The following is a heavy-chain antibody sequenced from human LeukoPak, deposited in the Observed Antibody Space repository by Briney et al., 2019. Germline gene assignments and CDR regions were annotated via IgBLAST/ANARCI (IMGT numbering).Heavy chain of an antibody. J-gene: IGHJ6*02. Sequence: ASVKVSCKASGYTFTSYGISWVRQAPGQGLEWMGWISAYNGNTNYAQKLQGRATMTTDTSTSTAYMELRSLRSDDTAVYYCARVGVVLLWFGESIKDGMDVWGQGTTVTVSS. CDR3: ARVGVVLLWFGESIKDGMDV. V-gene: IGHV1-18*01. D-gene: IGHD3-10*01. CDR2: ISAYNGNT. CDR1: GYTFTSYG.